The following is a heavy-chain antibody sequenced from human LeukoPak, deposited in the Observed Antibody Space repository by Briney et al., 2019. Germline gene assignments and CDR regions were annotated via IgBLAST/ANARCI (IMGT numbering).Heavy chain of an antibody. CDR3: ARGGGYRYGWGDFDY. Sequence: GGSLRLSCAASGFTFSSYSMNWVRQAPGKGLEWVSYISSSSSTIYYADSVKGRFTISRDNAKNSRYLQMNSMRAEDTAVYYCARGGGYRYGWGDFDYWGQGTLVTVSS. V-gene: IGHV3-48*01. CDR2: ISSSSSTI. CDR1: GFTFSSYS. D-gene: IGHD5-18*01. J-gene: IGHJ4*02.